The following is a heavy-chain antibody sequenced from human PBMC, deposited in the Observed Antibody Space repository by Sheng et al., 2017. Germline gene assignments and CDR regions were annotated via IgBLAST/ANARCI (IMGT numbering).Heavy chain of an antibody. D-gene: IGHD5-12*01. V-gene: IGHV1-69*13. CDR2: IIPIFGTA. CDR3: ATPVEMATGYYFDY. CDR1: GGTFSSYA. Sequence: QVQLVQSGAEVKKPGSSVKVSCKASGGTFSSYAISWVRQAPGQGLEWMGGIIPIFGTANYAQKFQGRVTITADESTSTAYMELSSLRSEDTAVYYCATPVEMATGYYFDYWGQGTLVTVSS. J-gene: IGHJ4*02.